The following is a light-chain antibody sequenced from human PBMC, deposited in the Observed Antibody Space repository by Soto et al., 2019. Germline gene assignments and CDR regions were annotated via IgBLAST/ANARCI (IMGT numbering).Light chain of an antibody. CDR2: DVS. V-gene: IGLV2-14*01. Sequence: QSALTQPASVSGSPGQSITISCTGTSSDVGGYNYVSWYQQHPGKAPKLLIYDVSNRPSGASNRFSGSKSGNTASLTISGLQAADEADYYCSSYTGSTTLHYVFGTGTKLTVL. CDR3: SSYTGSTTLHYV. CDR1: SSDVGGYNY. J-gene: IGLJ1*01.